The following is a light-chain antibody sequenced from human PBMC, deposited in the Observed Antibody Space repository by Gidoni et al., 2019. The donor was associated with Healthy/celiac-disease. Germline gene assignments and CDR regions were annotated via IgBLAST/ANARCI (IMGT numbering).Light chain of an antibody. Sequence: EIVLTQSPGTLSFSPGERATLSCSASQSVSSSYLAWYQQKPGQAPRLLIYGASSRATGIPDRFRGSGSGTDFTLTISRLEPEDFAVYYCQQYTTFGQGTKVEIK. J-gene: IGKJ1*01. CDR2: GAS. CDR3: QQYTT. V-gene: IGKV3-20*01. CDR1: QSVSSSY.